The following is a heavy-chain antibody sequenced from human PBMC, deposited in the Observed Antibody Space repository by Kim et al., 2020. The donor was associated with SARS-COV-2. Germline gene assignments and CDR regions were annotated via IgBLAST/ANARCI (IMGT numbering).Heavy chain of an antibody. V-gene: IGHV1-3*01. D-gene: IGHD2-15*01. CDR3: ARIVLDCSDKSCYGYYFDY. Sequence: QGRVTFTRDTSASTAYMELSSLRSEDTAVYYCARIVLDCSDKSCYGYYFDYWGQGTLVTVSS. J-gene: IGHJ4*02.